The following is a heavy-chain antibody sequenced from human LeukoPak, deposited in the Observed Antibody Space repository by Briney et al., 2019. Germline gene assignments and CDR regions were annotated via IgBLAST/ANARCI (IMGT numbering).Heavy chain of an antibody. V-gene: IGHV4-59*01. CDR2: IYYSGGT. D-gene: IGHD5-18*01. J-gene: IGHJ4*02. CDR1: GGSLSSDY. Sequence: PSETLSLTCTVNGGSLSSDYWNWIRQPPGKGLDWIGYIYYSGGTNYNPSLKSRVTISVDTSKKQFSLKLSSVTAADTAVYYCARNSTAMVTLDYWGQGTLVTVSS. CDR3: ARNSTAMVTLDY.